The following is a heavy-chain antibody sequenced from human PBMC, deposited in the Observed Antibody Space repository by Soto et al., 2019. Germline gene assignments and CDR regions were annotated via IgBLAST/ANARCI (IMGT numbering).Heavy chain of an antibody. V-gene: IGHV3-23*01. CDR1: GFTFSSYA. CDR2: ISGSGGST. CDR3: AKDNGDFWSGYYFDY. D-gene: IGHD3-3*01. J-gene: IGHJ4*02. Sequence: GGSLRLSCAASGFTFSSYAMSWVRQAPGKGLEWVSAISGSGGSTYYADSVKGWFTISRDNSKNTLYLQMNSLRAEDTAVYYCAKDNGDFWSGYYFDYWGQGTLVTVSS.